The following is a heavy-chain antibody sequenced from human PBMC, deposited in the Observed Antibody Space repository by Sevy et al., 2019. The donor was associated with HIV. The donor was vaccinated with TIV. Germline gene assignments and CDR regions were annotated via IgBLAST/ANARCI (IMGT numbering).Heavy chain of an antibody. CDR1: GFTFGDYA. J-gene: IGHJ5*02. CDR2: IRNKAYDGTT. Sequence: YLRLSCKASGFTFGDYAMSCFRQAPGKGLEWVGFIRNKAYDGTTEYAASVKGRFTISRDDSKSIAYLQMNSLKTEDTALYYCTRDPTEGLAVAGNWYDPWGQGTMVTVSS. CDR3: TRDPTEGLAVAGNWYDP. V-gene: IGHV3-49*03. D-gene: IGHD6-19*01.